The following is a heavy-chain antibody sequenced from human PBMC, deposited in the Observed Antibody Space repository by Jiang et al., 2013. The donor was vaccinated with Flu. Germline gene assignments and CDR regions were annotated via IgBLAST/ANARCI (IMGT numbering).Heavy chain of an antibody. CDR1: GGSISSYH. CDR2: IYDSGST. CDR3: ARQPYHEYSFGWFDF. Sequence: SLTCTVSGGSISSYHWSWIRQPPGQGLEWIGWIYDSGSTNNNPSLKSRVTISVDTSKSQFSLKLSSVTAADTAVYYCARQPYHEYSFGWFDFWSQGTLVTVSS. J-gene: IGHJ4*02. D-gene: IGHD5-18*01. V-gene: IGHV4-59*01.